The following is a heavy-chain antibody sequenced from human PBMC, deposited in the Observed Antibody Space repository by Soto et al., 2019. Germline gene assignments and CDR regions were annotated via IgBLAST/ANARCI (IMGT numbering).Heavy chain of an antibody. Sequence: PSETLSLTCTVSGASITSKLWNWIRQSPGKGLEWIGWIDNNGDPKCSPSLQSRVSMSADTSKNQVSLNLKSVTAADTAVYYCAIVAAGSDYARFFRQWGQGTLVTVSS. CDR2: IDNNGDP. D-gene: IGHD5-12*01. CDR1: GASITSKL. J-gene: IGHJ1*01. CDR3: AIVAAGSDYARFFRQ. V-gene: IGHV4-59*01.